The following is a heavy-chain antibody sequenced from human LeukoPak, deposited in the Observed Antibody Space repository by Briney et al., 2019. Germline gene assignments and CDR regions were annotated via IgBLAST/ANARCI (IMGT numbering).Heavy chain of an antibody. CDR2: INHSGST. Sequence: SETLSLTCAVYSGSFSGYYWSWIRQPPGKGLEWIGEINHSGSTNYNPSLKSRVTISVDTSKNQFSLKLSSVTAADTAVYYCARMGYSYGYFDWGQGTLVTVSS. CDR1: SGSFSGYY. CDR3: ARMGYSYGYFD. V-gene: IGHV4-34*01. D-gene: IGHD5-18*01. J-gene: IGHJ4*02.